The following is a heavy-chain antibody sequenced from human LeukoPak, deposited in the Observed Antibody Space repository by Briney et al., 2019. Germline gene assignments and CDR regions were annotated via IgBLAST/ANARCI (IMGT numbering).Heavy chain of an antibody. Sequence: GGSLRLSCAASGFTFNNYAMSWVRQAPGKGLEWVSTITVSGGGTFYADSVKGRFTVSRDNSKNTVYLQMNSLRAEDTALYYCAEAHCGSSSCSRVDYWGQGTLVTVSS. D-gene: IGHD2-2*01. CDR2: ITVSGGGT. V-gene: IGHV3-23*01. J-gene: IGHJ4*02. CDR1: GFTFNNYA. CDR3: AEAHCGSSSCSRVDY.